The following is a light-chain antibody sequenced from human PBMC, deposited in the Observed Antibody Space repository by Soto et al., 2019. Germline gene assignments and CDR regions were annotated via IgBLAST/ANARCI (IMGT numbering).Light chain of an antibody. CDR3: QQYNSYPRT. CDR1: QSISSW. J-gene: IGKJ1*01. V-gene: IGKV1-5*03. Sequence: DIQMTQSPSTLSASVGDRVTITCRASQSISSWLAWYQQKPGKAPKLLIYKASSLESGVPLRFSGSGTGTEFPLTISSQQPDDFAPYYCQQYNSYPRTFGQGTKVEIK. CDR2: KAS.